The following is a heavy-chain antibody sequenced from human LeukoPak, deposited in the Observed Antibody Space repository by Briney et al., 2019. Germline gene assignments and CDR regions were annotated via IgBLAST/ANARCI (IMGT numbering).Heavy chain of an antibody. CDR2: MNPNSGNT. J-gene: IGHJ6*02. Sequence: ASVKVSCKASGYTFTSYDINWVRQATGQGLEWMGWMNPNSGNTGYAQKFQGRVTMTRNTSISTAYMELSSLRSEDTAVYYCARERSLAAAGGGYYYYYGMDVWGQGTTVTVSS. V-gene: IGHV1-8*02. D-gene: IGHD6-13*01. CDR3: ARERSLAAAGGGYYYYYGMDV. CDR1: GYTFTSYD.